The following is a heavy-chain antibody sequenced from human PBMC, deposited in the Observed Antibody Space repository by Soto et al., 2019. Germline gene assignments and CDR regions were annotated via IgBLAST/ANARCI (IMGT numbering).Heavy chain of an antibody. V-gene: IGHV1-46*01. CDR3: ARASGGYCSGGSCYLDY. Sequence: QVQLVQSGAEVKNPGASVKVSCKASGYTFTSYYIHWVRQARGQGLEWMGIINPSGGSARYAQKFQGRVAMTRDTSTSTVYMELSSLRSEDTAMFYCARASGGYCSGGSCYLDYWGQGTLVTVSS. CDR2: INPSGGSA. J-gene: IGHJ4*02. D-gene: IGHD2-15*01. CDR1: GYTFTSYY.